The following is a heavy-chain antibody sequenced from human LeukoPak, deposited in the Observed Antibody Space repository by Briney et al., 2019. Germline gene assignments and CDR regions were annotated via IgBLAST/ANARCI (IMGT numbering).Heavy chain of an antibody. J-gene: IGHJ6*02. CDR1: GGSISSGGYY. V-gene: IGHV4-30-2*01. Sequence: PSQTLSLTCTVSGGSISSGGYYWGWIRQPPGKGLEWIGYIYHSGSTYYNPSLKSRVTISVDRSKNQFSLKLRSVTAADTAVYYCGRDLPRDGSATGLLGMDVWGQGTTVTVSS. CDR3: GRDLPRDGSATGLLGMDV. D-gene: IGHD3-10*01. CDR2: IYHSGST.